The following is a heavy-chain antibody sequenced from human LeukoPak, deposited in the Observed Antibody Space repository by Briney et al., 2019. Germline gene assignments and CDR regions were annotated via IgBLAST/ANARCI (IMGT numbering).Heavy chain of an antibody. CDR3: ARGLVIPMTGWGPWELPPAGHDY. V-gene: IGHV4-4*02. J-gene: IGHJ4*02. Sequence: GSLRLSCAASGFTFSSYSMNWVRQAPGKGLEWIGEIYHSGRTNYSPSLKSRVTISVDKSKNQFSLKLSSVTAADTAVYYCARGLVIPMTGWGPWELPPAGHDYWGQGTLVTVSS. CDR2: IYHSGRT. D-gene: IGHD1-26*01. CDR1: GFTFSSYSM.